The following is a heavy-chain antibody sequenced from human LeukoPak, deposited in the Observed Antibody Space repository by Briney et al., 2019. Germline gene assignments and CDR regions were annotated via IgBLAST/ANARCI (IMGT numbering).Heavy chain of an antibody. J-gene: IGHJ4*02. Sequence: GGSLRLSCAASGFTFDDFAMHWVRRAPGKGPEWVSGISWNSAGIGYADSVKGRFTISRDNAKNSLYLQMNSLRAEDTALYYCAKERYSSGWYPLDYWGQGTLVTVSS. CDR3: AKERYSSGWYPLDY. D-gene: IGHD6-19*01. CDR1: GFTFDDFA. V-gene: IGHV3-9*01. CDR2: ISWNSAGI.